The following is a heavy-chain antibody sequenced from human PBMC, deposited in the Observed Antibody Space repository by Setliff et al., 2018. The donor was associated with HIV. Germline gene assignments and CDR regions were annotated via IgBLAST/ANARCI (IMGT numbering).Heavy chain of an antibody. CDR1: GGTFSSYA. V-gene: IGHV1-69*10. J-gene: IGHJ4*02. CDR2: IIPILGIA. D-gene: IGHD3-22*01. Sequence: SVKVSCKASGGTFSSYAISWVRQAPGQGLEWMGGIIPILGIANYAQKFQGRVTITADKSTSTAYMELSGLRSEDTALYYCASAYYYDSSDGHGAFDYWGQGTLVTVSS. CDR3: ASAYYYDSSDGHGAFDY.